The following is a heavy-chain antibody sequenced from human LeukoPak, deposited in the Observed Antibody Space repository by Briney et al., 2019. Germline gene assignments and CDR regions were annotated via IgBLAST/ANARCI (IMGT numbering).Heavy chain of an antibody. J-gene: IGHJ4*02. Sequence: TAGYLRLSCAGSGFTFSSYALSWDRQASGKELKWVSTISGSGGDTFYADSVKGRFSISRDNSKNKVLLQMNSLRAKDTAMYYCARWFGEPTNLDYWGEGTLVTVSS. D-gene: IGHD3-10*01. CDR2: ISGSGGDT. CDR3: ARWFGEPTNLDY. CDR1: GFTFSSYA. V-gene: IGHV3-23*01.